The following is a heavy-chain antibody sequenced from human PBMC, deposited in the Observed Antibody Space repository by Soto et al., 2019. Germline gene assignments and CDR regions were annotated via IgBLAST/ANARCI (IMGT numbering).Heavy chain of an antibody. CDR3: ASEKRFRNWFDP. J-gene: IGHJ5*02. V-gene: IGHV3-74*01. CDR1: GFTFSNYW. Sequence: GGSLRLSCAASGFTFSNYWMHWVRQAPGKGLVWVSRINSDGSSTSYADSVKGRFTISRDNAKNTLYLQMNSLRAEDTAVYYCASEKRFRNWFDPWGQGILVTVSS. CDR2: INSDGSST. D-gene: IGHD3-3*01.